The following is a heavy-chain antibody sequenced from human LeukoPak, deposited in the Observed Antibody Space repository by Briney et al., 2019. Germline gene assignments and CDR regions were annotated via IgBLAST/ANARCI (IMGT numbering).Heavy chain of an antibody. D-gene: IGHD5-18*01. CDR2: IRYDGSNK. CDR1: GFTFSTYG. Sequence: PGGSLRLSCAASGFTFSTYGMHWVRQAPGKGLEWVAFIRYDGSNKYYADSVKGRFTISRDNSKNTLYLQMNSLRAEDTAVYYCAKXRGYSYAYFDFRGQGTLVTVSS. V-gene: IGHV3-30*02. J-gene: IGHJ4*02. CDR3: AKXRGYSYAYFDF.